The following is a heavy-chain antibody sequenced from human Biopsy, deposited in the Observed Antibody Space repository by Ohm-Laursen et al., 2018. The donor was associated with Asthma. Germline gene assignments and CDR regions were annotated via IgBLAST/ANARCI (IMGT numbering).Heavy chain of an antibody. J-gene: IGHJ2*01. D-gene: IGHD6-6*01. CDR3: ARAVSSSSYWYFDL. CDR2: IYYSGRT. CDR1: GDAMSTSGSY. Sequence: GTLSLTWIVSGDAMSTSGSYWGWIRQSPGKGLEWIGSIYYSGRTYYNPSLESRVTISADTSKSHFSLKVTSVTAADTAVYYCARAVSSSSYWYFDLWGRGDLVTVSS. V-gene: IGHV4-39*02.